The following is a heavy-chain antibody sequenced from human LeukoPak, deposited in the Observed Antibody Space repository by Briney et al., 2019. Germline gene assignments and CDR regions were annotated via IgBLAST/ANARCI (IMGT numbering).Heavy chain of an antibody. CDR2: INHSGST. Sequence: SETLSLTCAVYGGSFSGYYWSWIRQPPGKGLEWIGEINHSGSTNYNPSLKSRVTISVDTSKNQFSLKLSSVTAADTAVYYCARGMYYDFWSGYSSGSWFDPWGQGTLVTVSS. CDR1: GGSFSGYY. V-gene: IGHV4-34*01. D-gene: IGHD3-3*01. CDR3: ARGMYYDFWSGYSSGSWFDP. J-gene: IGHJ5*02.